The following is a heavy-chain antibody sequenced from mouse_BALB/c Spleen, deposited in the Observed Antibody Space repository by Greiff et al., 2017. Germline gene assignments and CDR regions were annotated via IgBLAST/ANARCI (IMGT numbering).Heavy chain of an antibody. Sequence: VKLMESGPGLVAPSQSLSITCTVSGFSLTSYGVHWVRQPPGKGLEWLGVIWAGGSTNYNSALMSRLSISKDNSKSQVFLKMNSLQTDDTAMYYCARDYDYRGYAMDYWGQGTSVTVSS. CDR1: GFSLTSYG. CDR2: IWAGGST. V-gene: IGHV2-9*02. D-gene: IGHD2-4*01. CDR3: ARDYDYRGYAMDY. J-gene: IGHJ4*01.